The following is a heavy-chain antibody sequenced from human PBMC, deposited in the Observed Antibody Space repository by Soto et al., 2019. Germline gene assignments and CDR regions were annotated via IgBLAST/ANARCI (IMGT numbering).Heavy chain of an antibody. Sequence: GGSLRLSCAASGLTFSDAWMSWVRQAPGKGLEWVGRIKKKTDGGTTDYAAPVKGRFTISRDKAKNSLYLQMNSLRDEDTAVYNCESGGSVLRRFDHWGQGARVTVSS. CDR1: GLTFSDAW. V-gene: IGHV3-15*01. CDR2: IKKKTDGGTT. CDR3: ESGGSVLRRFDH. D-gene: IGHD2-15*01. J-gene: IGHJ4*02.